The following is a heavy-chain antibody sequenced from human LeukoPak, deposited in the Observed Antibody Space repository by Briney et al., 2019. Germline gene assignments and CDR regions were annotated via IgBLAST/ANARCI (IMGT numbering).Heavy chain of an antibody. J-gene: IGHJ4*02. D-gene: IGHD3-9*01. CDR2: IDPSDSYT. CDR3: ARQEITIADY. CDR1: GYSFTSYW. Sequence: GESLKISCKGSGYSFTSYWISWVRQMLGKGLGWMGRIDPSDSYTNYSPSFQGHVTISADKSISTAYLQWSSLKASDTAMYYCARQEITIADYWGQGTLVIVSS. V-gene: IGHV5-10-1*01.